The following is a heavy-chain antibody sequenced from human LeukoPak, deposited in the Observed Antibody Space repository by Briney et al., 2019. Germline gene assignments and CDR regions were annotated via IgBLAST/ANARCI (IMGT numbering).Heavy chain of an antibody. CDR3: ASFGIAAAENFDY. V-gene: IGHV3-74*01. CDR1: GFTFSSYW. CDR2: INSDGSST. Sequence: GGSLRLSCAASGFTFSSYWMHWVRQAPGKGLVWVSRINSDGSSTSYADSVKGRFTISRDNAKNTLYLQMNSLRAEDTAVYYCASFGIAAAENFDYWGQGTLVTVSS. D-gene: IGHD6-13*01. J-gene: IGHJ4*02.